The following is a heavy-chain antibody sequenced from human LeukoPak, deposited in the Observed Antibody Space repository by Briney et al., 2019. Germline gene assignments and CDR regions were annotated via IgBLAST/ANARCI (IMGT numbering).Heavy chain of an antibody. V-gene: IGHV1-18*01. CDR1: GYTFTSYG. CDR2: ISAYNGNT. J-gene: IGHJ6*02. Sequence: ASVKVSCKASGYTFTSYGISWVRQAPGQGLEWMGWISAYNGNTNYAQKLQGRVTMTTDTSTSTAYMELRSLRSDDTAVYYCAGEEGSTSFGPYYYGMDVWGQGTTVTVSS. D-gene: IGHD2-2*01. CDR3: AGEEGSTSFGPYYYGMDV.